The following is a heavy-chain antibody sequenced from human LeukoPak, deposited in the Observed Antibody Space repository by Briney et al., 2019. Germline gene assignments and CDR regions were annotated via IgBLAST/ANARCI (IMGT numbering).Heavy chain of an antibody. CDR2: ISYDGSNK. CDR1: GFTFSSYG. CDR3: AKLVTGTTWSEY. V-gene: IGHV3-30*18. D-gene: IGHD1-20*01. J-gene: IGHJ4*02. Sequence: GRSLRLSCAASGFTFSSYGMHWVRQAPGKGLEGVAGISYDGSNKYYADSVKGRFTISRDNSKNTLYLQMNSLRAEDTAVYYCAKLVTGTTWSEYWGQGTLVTVSS.